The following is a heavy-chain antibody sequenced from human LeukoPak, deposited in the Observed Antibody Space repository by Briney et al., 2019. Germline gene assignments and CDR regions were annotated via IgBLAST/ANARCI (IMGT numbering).Heavy chain of an antibody. V-gene: IGHV3-7*01. CDR1: GFTFSSYW. J-gene: IGHJ4*02. D-gene: IGHD3-3*01. Sequence: PGGSLRLSCAASGFTFSSYWMSWVRQAPGKGLERVANIKQDGSEKYYVDSVKGRFTISRDNAKNSLYLQMNSLRAEDTAVYYCARDGSYDFWSGLVVDYWGQGTLVTVSS. CDR2: IKQDGSEK. CDR3: ARDGSYDFWSGLVVDY.